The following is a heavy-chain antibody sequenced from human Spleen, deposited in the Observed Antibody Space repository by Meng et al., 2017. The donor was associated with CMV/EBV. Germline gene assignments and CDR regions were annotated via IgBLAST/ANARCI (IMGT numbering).Heavy chain of an antibody. J-gene: IGHJ4*02. CDR3: ARVGAYSGSYYDY. Sequence: CAVYGWSFSGYYWSWIRQPPGKGLEWIGEINHSGSTNYNPSLKSRVTISVDTSKNQFSLKLSSVTAADTAVYYCARVGAYSGSYYDYWGQGTLVTVSS. D-gene: IGHD1-26*01. CDR1: GWSFSGYY. CDR2: INHSGST. V-gene: IGHV4-34*01.